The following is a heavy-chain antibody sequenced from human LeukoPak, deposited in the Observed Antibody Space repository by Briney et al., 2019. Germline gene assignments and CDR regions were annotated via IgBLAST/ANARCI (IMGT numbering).Heavy chain of an antibody. V-gene: IGHV3-7*01. D-gene: IGHD3-9*01. CDR1: GFTFSNSR. Sequence: GGSLRLSCAASGFTFSNSRMGWVRQTPGKGLAWVANMKGDGSEKHYEDSVKGRFTISRDNAKNSLYLQMNSLRAEDTAVYYCARPGYTAAYDLWGQGTMVTVSS. J-gene: IGHJ3*01. CDR3: ARPGYTAAYDL. CDR2: MKGDGSEK.